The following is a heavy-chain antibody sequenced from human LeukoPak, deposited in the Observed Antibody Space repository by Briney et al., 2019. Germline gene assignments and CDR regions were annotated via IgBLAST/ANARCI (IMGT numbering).Heavy chain of an antibody. D-gene: IGHD2-15*01. CDR2: ISGSGEST. CDR3: AKGLQSHCSGNSWHSLVVDY. CDR1: GFTFSSYA. V-gene: IGHV3-23*01. Sequence: GGSLRLSCAASGFTFSSYAMNWVRQAPGKGLEWVSVISGSGESTNYADSVKGRFTISRDNSKNILYLQMNSLRAEDTAVYYCAKGLQSHCSGNSWHSLVVDYWGQGTLVTVS. J-gene: IGHJ4*02.